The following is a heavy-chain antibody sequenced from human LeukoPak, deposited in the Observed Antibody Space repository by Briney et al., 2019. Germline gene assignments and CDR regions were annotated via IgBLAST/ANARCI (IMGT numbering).Heavy chain of an antibody. CDR1: GGSISSYY. Sequence: PSETLSLTCTVSGGSISSYYWSWIRQPPGKGLEWIGYICYSGSTNYNPSLKSRVTISVDTSKNQFSLKLSSVTAADTAVYYCARDLAPAAYFDYWGQGTLVTVSS. D-gene: IGHD2-2*01. J-gene: IGHJ4*02. V-gene: IGHV4-59*12. CDR3: ARDLAPAAYFDY. CDR2: ICYSGST.